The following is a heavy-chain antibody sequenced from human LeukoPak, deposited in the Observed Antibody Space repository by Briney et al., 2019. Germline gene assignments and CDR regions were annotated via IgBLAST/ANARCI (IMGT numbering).Heavy chain of an antibody. CDR3: AKGGGSSCYSPSDY. D-gene: IGHD2-15*01. J-gene: IGHJ4*02. Sequence: GGSLRLSCVRSGFTFSSYAMTWVRQAPGKGLEWVPAISGSGTDTFYANSVKGRFTISRDNPKNTLYLQMNSLRAEDTAVYYCAKGGGSSCYSPSDYWGQGTLVTVSS. CDR2: ISGSGTDT. CDR1: GFTFSSYA. V-gene: IGHV3-23*01.